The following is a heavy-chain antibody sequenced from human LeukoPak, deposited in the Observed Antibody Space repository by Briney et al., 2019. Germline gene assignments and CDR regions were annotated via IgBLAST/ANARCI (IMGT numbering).Heavy chain of an antibody. CDR1: GFTFDRYT. J-gene: IGHJ4*02. CDR3: AKERDGHKDGFDY. V-gene: IGHV3-43*01. CDR2: VTRQGSTA. D-gene: IGHD5-24*01. Sequence: GGSLRLSCAASGFTFDRYTMYWVRQAPGKGLEWVSFVTRQGSTANYADSVRGRFTISRDNSKNSLFLQMNTLKTEDTALYYCAKERDGHKDGFDYWGQGTLVTVSS.